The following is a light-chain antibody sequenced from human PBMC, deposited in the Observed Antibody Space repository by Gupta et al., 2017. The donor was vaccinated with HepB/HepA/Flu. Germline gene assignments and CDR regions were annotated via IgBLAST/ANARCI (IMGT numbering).Light chain of an antibody. J-gene: IGKJ3*01. CDR3: QQDNNCPRT. Sequence: EREMTQSPATLSVSPGERVTLSCRASQSVGSNLAWFQQTPGQSPRLLISAASTRATGIPARFSGSGSGTEFTLTISGLQSEDFAVYFCQQDNNCPRTFGHGTKVDIK. V-gene: IGKV3-15*01. CDR1: QSVGSN. CDR2: AAS.